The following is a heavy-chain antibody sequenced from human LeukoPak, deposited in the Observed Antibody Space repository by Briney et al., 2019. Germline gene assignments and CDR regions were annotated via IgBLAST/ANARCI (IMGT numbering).Heavy chain of an antibody. CDR3: ARHPYQLLWLSWFDP. CDR1: GGSISSSSYY. CDR2: IYYSGST. V-gene: IGHV4-39*01. J-gene: IGHJ5*02. Sequence: PSETLSLTCTVSGGSISSSSYYWGWIRQPPGKGPEWIGSIYYSGSTYYSPSLKSRVTVSVDTSKKQFSLKLRSVTAADTAVYYCARHPYQLLWLSWFDPWGQGTLVTVSS. D-gene: IGHD2-2*01.